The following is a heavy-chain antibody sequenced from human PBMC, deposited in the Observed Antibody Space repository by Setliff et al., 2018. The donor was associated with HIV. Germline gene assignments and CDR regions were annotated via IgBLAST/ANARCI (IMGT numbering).Heavy chain of an antibody. CDR1: GYTFRSYN. D-gene: IGHD2-2*01. Sequence: SCKASGYTFRSYNMNWVRQAPGKGLEWVSSISSSSSYIYYADSVKGRFTISRDNAKNSLYLQMNSLRVEDTAVYYCARDLTDAINWFDPWGQGTLVTVSS. V-gene: IGHV3-21*01. CDR2: ISSSSSYI. CDR3: ARDLTDAINWFDP. J-gene: IGHJ5*02.